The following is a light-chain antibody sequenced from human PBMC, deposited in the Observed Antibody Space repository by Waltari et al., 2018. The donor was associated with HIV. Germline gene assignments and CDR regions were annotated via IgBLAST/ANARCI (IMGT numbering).Light chain of an antibody. CDR2: RND. Sequence: QSVLTQPPSTSGTPGQRVTISCSGRTSNIGRHYGFWYQQFPGKTPKLLIYRNDPRPAGVPDRFSGSKSGTSASLAISGLRSEDEADYYCAAWDDSLSGLVFGGGTKLTVL. V-gene: IGLV1-47*01. CDR1: TSNIGRHY. J-gene: IGLJ2*01. CDR3: AAWDDSLSGLV.